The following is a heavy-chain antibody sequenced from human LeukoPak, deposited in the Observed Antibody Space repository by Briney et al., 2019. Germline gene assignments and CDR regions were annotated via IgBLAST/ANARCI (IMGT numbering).Heavy chain of an antibody. CDR2: IFYTGNT. Sequence: SETLSLTCTVSGGSIASSSNYWVWIRQPPGKGLEWIGNIFYTGNTYYNPSLKSRVTISVDTSNNQFSLNLASVTAADTALYYCARGRFRVRGLQSRYNWFDPWGQGTLVTVSS. CDR3: ARGRFRVRGLQSRYNWFDP. J-gene: IGHJ5*02. D-gene: IGHD3-10*01. CDR1: GGSIASSSNY. V-gene: IGHV4-39*07.